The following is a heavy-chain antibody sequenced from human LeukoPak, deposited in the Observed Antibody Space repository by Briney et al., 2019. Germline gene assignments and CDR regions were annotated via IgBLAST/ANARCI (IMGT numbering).Heavy chain of an antibody. J-gene: IGHJ4*02. CDR2: IIISIGYI. V-gene: IGHV3-21*01. CDR3: ARDHYYGSGSFNYFDY. Sequence: GGSLRLSCAASGFTFSSDSMNWVRQAPRKWLECVSSIIISIGYIYYAESVKGRFTISRGNAKNSLYLQMNSLRAEDTAVYYCARDHYYGSGSFNYFDYWGQGTLVTVSS. CDR1: GFTFSSDS. D-gene: IGHD3-10*01.